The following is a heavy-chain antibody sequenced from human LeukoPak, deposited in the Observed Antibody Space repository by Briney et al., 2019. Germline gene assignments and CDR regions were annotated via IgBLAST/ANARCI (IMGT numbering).Heavy chain of an antibody. CDR3: ARDPDGDYAYFDY. J-gene: IGHJ4*02. V-gene: IGHV4-61*02. D-gene: IGHD4-17*01. CDR1: GGSISSGSYY. Sequence: SETLSLTCTVSGGSISSGSYYWSWIRQPAGKGLEWIGRIYTSGSTNYNPSLKSRVTISVDTSKNQFSLKLSSVTAADTAVYYCARDPDGDYAYFDYWGQGTLVPVSS. CDR2: IYTSGST.